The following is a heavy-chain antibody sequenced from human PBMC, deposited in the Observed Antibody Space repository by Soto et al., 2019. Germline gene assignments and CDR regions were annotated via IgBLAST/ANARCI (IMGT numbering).Heavy chain of an antibody. Sequence: QVQLVQSGAEVKKPESSVKVSCKASGGTFSIYAISWVRQAPGQGLEWMGGIIPIFGTADYAQKFQGRVTITADEATSTASMELSSLRSEDTAVYYCATHLEPPHYGMDVWGQGTTVTVSS. CDR2: IIPIFGTA. CDR1: GGTFSIYA. D-gene: IGHD1-1*01. J-gene: IGHJ6*02. CDR3: ATHLEPPHYGMDV. V-gene: IGHV1-69*12.